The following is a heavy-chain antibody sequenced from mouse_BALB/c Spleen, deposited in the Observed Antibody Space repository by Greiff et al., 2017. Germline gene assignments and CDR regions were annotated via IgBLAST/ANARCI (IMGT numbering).Heavy chain of an antibody. V-gene: IGHV5-12-1*01. CDR1: GFAFSSYD. J-gene: IGHJ4*01. CDR2: ISSGGGST. Sequence: EVKVVESGGGLVKPGGSLKLSCAASGFAFSSYDMSWVRQTPEKRLEWVAYISSGGGSTYYPDTVKGRFTISRDNAKNTLYLQMSSLKSEDTAMYYCARHGDAMDYWGQGTSVTVSS. CDR3: ARHGDAMDY.